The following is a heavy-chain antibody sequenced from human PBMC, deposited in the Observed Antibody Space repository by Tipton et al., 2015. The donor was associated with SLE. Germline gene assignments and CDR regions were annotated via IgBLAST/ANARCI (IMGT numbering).Heavy chain of an antibody. CDR3: ARDRALRGAFDI. CDR1: GYTFTGYG. V-gene: IGHV1-18*01. CDR2: ISAYNGNT. J-gene: IGHJ3*02. Sequence: QLVQSGAEVKKPGASVKVSCKSFGYTFTGYGISWVRQAPGQGLEGMGWISAYNGNTNYAQNLQGRVTMTTDTSTSTVYMELRSLRSDDTAVYFCARDRALRGAFDIWGQGTMVSVSS.